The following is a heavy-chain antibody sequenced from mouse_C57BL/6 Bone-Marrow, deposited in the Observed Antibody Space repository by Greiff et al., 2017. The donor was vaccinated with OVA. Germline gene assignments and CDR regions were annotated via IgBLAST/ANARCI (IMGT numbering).Heavy chain of an antibody. Sequence: VQLQQPGAELVKPGASVKMSCKASGYTFTSYWITWMKQRPGQGLEWIGDIYPGSGSTNYNEKFKSKATLTVDTSSSTAYMQLSSLTSEDSAVYYCAIKDDYDGDYFDYWGQGTTLTVSS. CDR2: IYPGSGST. CDR3: AIKDDYDGDYFDY. V-gene: IGHV1-55*01. J-gene: IGHJ2*01. CDR1: GYTFTSYW. D-gene: IGHD2-4*01.